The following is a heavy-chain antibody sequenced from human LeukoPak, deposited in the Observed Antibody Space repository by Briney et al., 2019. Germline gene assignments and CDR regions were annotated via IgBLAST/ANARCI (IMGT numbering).Heavy chain of an antibody. D-gene: IGHD6-19*01. Sequence: ASVKVSCKTSGYTCINYDINWVRQATGQGLEWMGWMNPKSGNTGYAEKFQGRVSMTRSNSMSTAYMELTSLTSDDTAVYYCARPPDTSGWYHNWFDTWGQGTLVTVSS. CDR3: ARPPDTSGWYHNWFDT. J-gene: IGHJ5*02. V-gene: IGHV1-8*01. CDR2: MNPKSGNT. CDR1: GYTCINYD.